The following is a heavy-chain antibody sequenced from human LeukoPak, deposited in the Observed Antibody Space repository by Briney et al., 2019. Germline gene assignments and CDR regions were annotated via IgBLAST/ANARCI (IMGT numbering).Heavy chain of an antibody. D-gene: IGHD3-10*01. J-gene: IGHJ4*02. Sequence: GGSLRLSCEGSGFPVSANYLTWVRQAPGRGLEWVSVIYNGGFAYYGDSMKGRFTISRDDSKDMVYLQMNSLRGEDTAVYYCARDVEFYDGSGSSLVWGQGTRVTVSS. CDR2: IYNGGFA. CDR3: ARDVEFYDGSGSSLV. V-gene: IGHV3-53*01. CDR1: GFPVSANY.